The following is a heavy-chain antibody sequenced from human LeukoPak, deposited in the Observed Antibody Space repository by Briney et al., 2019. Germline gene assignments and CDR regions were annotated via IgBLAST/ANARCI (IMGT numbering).Heavy chain of an antibody. V-gene: IGHV3-11*05. CDR2: ISRSSGHT. D-gene: IGHD1-14*01. Sequence: GGSLRLSCAASGFTFSSYAMSWVRQAPGKGLEWVSYISRSSGHTNYADSVKGRFTISRDNAKNSLYLQMNSLRAEDTAVYYCARDRRDTGGIDYWGQGTLVTVSS. CDR3: ARDRRDTGGIDY. CDR1: GFTFSSYA. J-gene: IGHJ4*02.